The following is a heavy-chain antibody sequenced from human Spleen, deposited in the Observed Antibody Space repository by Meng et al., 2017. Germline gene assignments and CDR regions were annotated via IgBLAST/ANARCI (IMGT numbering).Heavy chain of an antibody. CDR2: ISGYNGNT. CDR3: ARDIVVLPSFVDLMFDY. D-gene: IGHD3/OR15-3a*01. V-gene: IGHV1-18*01. Sequence: ASVKVSCKASSYTFTNYGISWVRQAPGQGLEWMGWISGYNGNTNYAQKFRDRLTMTIETSTTTAYLDLRSLRSDDTAVYYCARDIVVLPSFVDLMFDYWGQGTLVTVSS. J-gene: IGHJ4*02. CDR1: SYTFTNYG.